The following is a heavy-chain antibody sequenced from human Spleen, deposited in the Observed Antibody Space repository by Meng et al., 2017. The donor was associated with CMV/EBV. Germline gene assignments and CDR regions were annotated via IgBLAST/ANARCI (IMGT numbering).Heavy chain of an antibody. D-gene: IGHD2-8*01. Sequence: SETLSLTCTVSGGSISSSSYYWGWIRQPPGKGLEWIGSIYYSGSTYYNPSLKSRVTISVDTSKNQFSLKLSSVTAADTAVYYCARAWYCTNGVCYRPKEYFDYWGQGTLVPSPQ. CDR2: IYYSGST. V-gene: IGHV4-39*01. CDR1: GGSISSSSYY. CDR3: ARAWYCTNGVCYRPKEYFDY. J-gene: IGHJ4*02.